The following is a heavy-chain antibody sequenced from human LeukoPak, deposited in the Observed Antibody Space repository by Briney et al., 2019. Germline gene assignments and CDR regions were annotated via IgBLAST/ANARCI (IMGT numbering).Heavy chain of an antibody. CDR2: ISSSGDYI. Sequence: PGGSLRLSCAASGFTFSSYSMDWVRQAPGKGLEWVSSISSSGDYIYYADSVKGRFTISRHNSKNTLYLQMNSLRAEDTAVYYCLLRYFDWSFDYWGQGTLVTVSS. J-gene: IGHJ4*02. CDR3: LLRYFDWSFDY. D-gene: IGHD3-9*01. CDR1: GFTFSSYS. V-gene: IGHV3-21*04.